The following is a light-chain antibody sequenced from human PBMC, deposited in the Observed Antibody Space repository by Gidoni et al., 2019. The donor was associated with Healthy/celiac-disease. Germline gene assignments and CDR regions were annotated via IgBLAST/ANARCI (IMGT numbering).Light chain of an antibody. Sequence: IVMTQSPATLSVSPGERATLSCRASQSVSSNLAWYQQKPGQAPRLLIYGASTRATGSPARCSGSGSGTEFTITISSLQSEDFAVYYCQQYNNWPPDAFGQGTKLEIK. CDR1: QSVSSN. J-gene: IGKJ2*01. CDR2: GAS. V-gene: IGKV3-15*01. CDR3: QQYNNWPPDA.